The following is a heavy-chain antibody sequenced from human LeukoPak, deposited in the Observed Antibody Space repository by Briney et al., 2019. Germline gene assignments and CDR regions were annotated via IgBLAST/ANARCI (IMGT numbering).Heavy chain of an antibody. V-gene: IGHV3-48*02. J-gene: IGHJ4*02. D-gene: IGHD1-26*01. CDR3: ARDFKWSFDS. CDR1: GFSFSTNG. CDR2: INDRGNRI. Sequence: GGSLRLSCAASGFSFSTNGMHWVCQAPGKGLEWVSHINDRGNRIYYGDSVKGRFTISRDIAKNSLYLQMNSLRDEDTAVYYCARDFKWSFDSWGQGILVTVSS.